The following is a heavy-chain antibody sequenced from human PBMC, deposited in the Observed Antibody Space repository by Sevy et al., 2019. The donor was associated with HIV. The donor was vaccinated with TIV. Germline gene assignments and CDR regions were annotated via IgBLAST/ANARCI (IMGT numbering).Heavy chain of an antibody. CDR1: GFTFTNYW. Sequence: GGSLRLSCAASGFTFTNYWMHWVRQAPGKGLVRVSRVDNDGSGTNYADSVKGRFTISRDNAKNTVYLQMNSLRAEDMAVYYCTRDMYGIDYWGQGTLVTVSS. V-gene: IGHV3-74*01. D-gene: IGHD2-8*01. CDR3: TRDMYGIDY. J-gene: IGHJ4*02. CDR2: VDNDGSGT.